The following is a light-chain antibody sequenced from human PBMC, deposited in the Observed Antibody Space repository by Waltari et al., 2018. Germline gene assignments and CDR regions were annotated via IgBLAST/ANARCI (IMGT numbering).Light chain of an antibody. Sequence: QSALTQPASVSGSPGQSITLSCTGTASDVGRYDLFPWSQHHPGKAPKVLIYEGSKRPSGVSSRFSGSKSGNTASLTIAGLQAEDEADYYCCSYSGALGFDVLFGGGTKLTVL. CDR3: CSYSGALGFDVL. CDR1: ASDVGRYDL. CDR2: EGS. V-gene: IGLV2-23*01. J-gene: IGLJ2*01.